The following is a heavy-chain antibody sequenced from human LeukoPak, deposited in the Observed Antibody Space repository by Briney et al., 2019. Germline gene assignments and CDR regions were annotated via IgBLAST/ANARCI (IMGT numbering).Heavy chain of an antibody. CDR1: GGIFSSYA. J-gene: IGHJ3*02. CDR3: AREEIVSDAFDI. D-gene: IGHD3-22*01. V-gene: IGHV1-69*05. CDR2: IIPIFGTA. Sequence: SVKVSCKASGGIFSSYAISWVRQAPGQGLEWMGGIIPIFGTANYAQKFQGRVTITTDESTSTAYMELSSLRSEDTAVYYCAREEIVSDAFDIWGQGTMVTVSS.